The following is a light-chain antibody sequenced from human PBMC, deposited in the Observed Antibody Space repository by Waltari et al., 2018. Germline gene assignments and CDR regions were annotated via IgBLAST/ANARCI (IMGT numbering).Light chain of an antibody. V-gene: IGLV1-47*01. CDR1: SSNIGSNY. J-gene: IGLJ2*01. CDR3: AAWDDSLSGQV. CDR2: RNN. Sequence: QSVLTQPPSASGTPGQRVTISCSGSSSNIGSNYVYWYQQLPGTAPKLLIYRNNHRPSGVPDRFSGSKSGTSASLAIIGLRSEDEADYYCAAWDDSLSGQVFGGGTKLTVL.